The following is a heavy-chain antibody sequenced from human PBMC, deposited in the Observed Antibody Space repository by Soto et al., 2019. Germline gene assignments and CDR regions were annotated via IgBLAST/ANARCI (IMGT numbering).Heavy chain of an antibody. CDR1: GYTFSDYY. CDR2: INPNSGGT. J-gene: IGHJ6*02. V-gene: IGHV1-2*02. D-gene: IGHD5-18*01. CDR3: ARDDTANQGVYYYYGMDV. Sequence: ASVKVSCKASGYTFSDYYMHWVRQAPGQGLEWMGWINPNSGGTNYAQKFQGRVTMTRDTSISTAYMELSRLRSDDTAVYYCARDDTANQGVYYYYGMDVWGQGTTVTVSS.